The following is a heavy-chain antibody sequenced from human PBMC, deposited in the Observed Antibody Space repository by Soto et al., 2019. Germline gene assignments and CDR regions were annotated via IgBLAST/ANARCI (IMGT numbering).Heavy chain of an antibody. J-gene: IGHJ4*02. CDR3: ARADYDGSPGEFAY. CDR1: GFTFSSYA. CDR2: ISSSRTTT. D-gene: IGHD3-10*01. V-gene: IGHV3-23*01. Sequence: PGGSLRLSCAASGFTFSSYAMGWVRQAPGKGLEWVSAISSSRTTTYYADSVQGRFTISRDNSKNSLYLQMNSLGAEDTAVYYCARADYDGSPGEFAYWGQGTLVTVSS.